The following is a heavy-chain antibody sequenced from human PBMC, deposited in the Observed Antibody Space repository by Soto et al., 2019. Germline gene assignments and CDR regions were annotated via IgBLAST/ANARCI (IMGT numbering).Heavy chain of an antibody. Sequence: PSETLSLTCTVSGASINDFYWSWIRQTPGKGLEWVGFKYYSETTKYNPYLKGRVNMSLDTSKNQVSLHLKSVTAADTAVYYCARANSSTWYKLEYKWFDPWGQGTQVTVSS. CDR3: ARANSSTWYKLEYKWFDP. D-gene: IGHD6-13*01. J-gene: IGHJ5*02. CDR1: GASINDFY. CDR2: KYYSETT. V-gene: IGHV4-59*01.